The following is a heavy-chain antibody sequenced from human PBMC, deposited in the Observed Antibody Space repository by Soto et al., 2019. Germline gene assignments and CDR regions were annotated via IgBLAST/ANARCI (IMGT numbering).Heavy chain of an antibody. J-gene: IGHJ6*02. CDR3: ARENDYGGNPLYYYYGMDV. D-gene: IGHD4-17*01. CDR1: GGTFSSYA. Sequence: ASVKVSCKASGGTFSSYAISWVRQAPGQGLEWMGGIIPIFGTANYAQKFQGRVTITADESTSTAYMELSSLRSGDTAVYYCARENDYGGNPLYYYYGMDVWGQGTTVTVSS. V-gene: IGHV1-69*13. CDR2: IIPIFGTA.